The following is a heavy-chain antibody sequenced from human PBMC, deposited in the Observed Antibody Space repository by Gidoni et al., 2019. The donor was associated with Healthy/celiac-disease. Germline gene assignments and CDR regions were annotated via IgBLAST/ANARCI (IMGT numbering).Heavy chain of an antibody. CDR3: ARERRATLHWFDP. J-gene: IGHJ5*02. CDR2: INPNSGGT. CDR1: GYTFTGYY. V-gene: IGHV1-2*07. Sequence: QVQLVQSGAEVKKPGASVKVSGKASGYTFTGYYMHWVRPAPGQGLEWMGWINPNSGGTTYAHKFQGSVTMTRDTSISTAYMELSRLRSDDTALYYCARERRATLHWFDPWGQGTLVTVSS. D-gene: IGHD1-26*01.